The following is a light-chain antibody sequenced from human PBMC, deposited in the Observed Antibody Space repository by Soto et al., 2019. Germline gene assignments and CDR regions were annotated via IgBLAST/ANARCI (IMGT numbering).Light chain of an antibody. CDR1: QSVSSSY. CDR3: QQNGSSPPHT. V-gene: IGKV3-20*01. J-gene: IGKJ2*01. CDR2: GAS. Sequence: EIVLTQSPGTLSLSPGERATLSCRASQSVSSSYLAWYQQKPGQAPRLLIYGASSRATGIPDRFSGSGSGTTFTSTISRLEPEDFAVYYCQQNGSSPPHTFGRGTKLETK.